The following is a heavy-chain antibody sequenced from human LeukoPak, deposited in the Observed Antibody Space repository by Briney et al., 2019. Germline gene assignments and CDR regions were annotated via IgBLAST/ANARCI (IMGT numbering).Heavy chain of an antibody. CDR3: AIGYCSGGSCYVFDY. J-gene: IGHJ4*02. Sequence: ASVKVSCKASGYTFGSYAMHWVRQAPGQRLEWMGWINAGNGNTKYSQKFQGRVTITRDTSASTAYMELSSLRSEDTAVYYCAIGYCSGGSCYVFDYWGQGTLVTVSS. V-gene: IGHV1-3*01. D-gene: IGHD2-15*01. CDR2: INAGNGNT. CDR1: GYTFGSYA.